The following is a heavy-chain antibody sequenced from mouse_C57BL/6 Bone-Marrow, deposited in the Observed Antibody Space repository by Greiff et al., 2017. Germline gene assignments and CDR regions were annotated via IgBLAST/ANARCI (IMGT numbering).Heavy chain of an antibody. CDR2: IYWDDDK. CDR3: ARSYYDYDGYWYFDV. Sequence: QVTLKESGPGILQSSQTLSLTCSFSGFSLSTSGMGVSWIRQPSGKGLEWLAHIYWDDDKRYNPSLKSRLTISKDTSRNQVFLKITSVDTADTATYYCARSYYDYDGYWYFDVWGTGTTVTVSS. D-gene: IGHD2-4*01. J-gene: IGHJ1*03. V-gene: IGHV8-12*01. CDR1: GFSLSTSGMG.